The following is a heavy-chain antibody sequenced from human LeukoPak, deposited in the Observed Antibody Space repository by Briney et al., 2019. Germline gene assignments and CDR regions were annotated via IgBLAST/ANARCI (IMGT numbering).Heavy chain of an antibody. Sequence: GGSLRLSCAASGFTLSSYGMICVRQAPGKGLEWVSAISGSGGSTYYADSVKGRFTISRDNDKNTLYLQMNSLRPEDTAVYYCAKDDQGGYYGSGSYIDYWGQGTLVTVSS. J-gene: IGHJ4*02. CDR3: AKDDQGGYYGSGSYIDY. CDR2: ISGSGGST. V-gene: IGHV3-23*01. CDR1: GFTLSSYG. D-gene: IGHD3-10*01.